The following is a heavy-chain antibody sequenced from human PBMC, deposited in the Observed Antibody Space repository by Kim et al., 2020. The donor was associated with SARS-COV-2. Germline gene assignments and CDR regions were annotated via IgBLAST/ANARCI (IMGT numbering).Heavy chain of an antibody. Sequence: GGSLRLSCAASGFTFSSYWMHWVRQAPGKGLVWVSRINSDGSSTSYADSVKGRFTISRDNAENTLYLQMNSLRAEDTAVYYCARRHFSSGWYYFDYWGQGTLVTVSS. CDR2: INSDGSST. J-gene: IGHJ4*02. V-gene: IGHV3-74*01. CDR1: GFTFSSYW. CDR3: ARRHFSSGWYYFDY. D-gene: IGHD6-19*01.